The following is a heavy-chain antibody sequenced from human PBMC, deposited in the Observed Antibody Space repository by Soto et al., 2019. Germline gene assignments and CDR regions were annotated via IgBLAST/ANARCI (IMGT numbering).Heavy chain of an antibody. D-gene: IGHD1-1*01. J-gene: IGHJ3*02. Sequence: QVQLVESGGGVVQPGRSLRLSCAASGFTFSSYAMHWVRQAPGKGLEWVAVISYDGSNKYYADSVKGRFTISRDNSKNTLDLQMNSLRAEDTDVYYCAREMATTYHDAFDIWGQGTMVTVSS. CDR2: ISYDGSNK. CDR3: AREMATTYHDAFDI. CDR1: GFTFSSYA. V-gene: IGHV3-30-3*01.